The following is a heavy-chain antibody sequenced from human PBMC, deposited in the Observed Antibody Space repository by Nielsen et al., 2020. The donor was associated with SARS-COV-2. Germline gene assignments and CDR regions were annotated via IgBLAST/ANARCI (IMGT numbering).Heavy chain of an antibody. D-gene: IGHD3-10*01. J-gene: IGHJ4*02. CDR2: INHSGST. CDR1: GGSISSGGYY. Sequence: SETLSLTCTVSGGSISSGGYYWSWIRQPPGKGLEWIGEINHSGSTNYNPSLKSRVTISVDTSKNQFSLKLSSVTAADTAVYYCARVFADSNYYGSGRHDYWGQGTLVTVSS. V-gene: IGHV4-39*01. CDR3: ARVFADSNYYGSGRHDY.